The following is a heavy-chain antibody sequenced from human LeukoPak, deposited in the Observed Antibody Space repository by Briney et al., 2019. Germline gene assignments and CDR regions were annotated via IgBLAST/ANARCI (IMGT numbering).Heavy chain of an antibody. CDR2: ISAYNGNT. CDR3: ARALLNYDDRRVYYGMDV. D-gene: IGHD3-22*01. J-gene: IGHJ6*02. Sequence: ASVKVSCKASGYTFTSYGISWVRQAPGQGLEWMGWISAYNGNTNYAQKLQGRVTMTTDTSTSTAYMELRSLRSDDTAVYYCARALLNYDDRRVYYGMDVWGQGTTVTVSS. CDR1: GYTFTSYG. V-gene: IGHV1-18*01.